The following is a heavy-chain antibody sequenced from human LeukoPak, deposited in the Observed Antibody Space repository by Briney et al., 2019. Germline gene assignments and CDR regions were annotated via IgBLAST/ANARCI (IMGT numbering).Heavy chain of an antibody. J-gene: IGHJ3*02. V-gene: IGHV3-48*03. Sequence: PGGSLRLSCAASGLTFSSYEMNWVRQAPGRGLEWVSYISSSGSSIYYADSVKGRFTISRDNAKKSLYLQMHSLRAEDTAVYYCARDSHTFDSSGYYPDAFDIWGQGTMVTVSS. CDR3: ARDSHTFDSSGYYPDAFDI. CDR1: GLTFSSYE. CDR2: ISSSGSSI. D-gene: IGHD3-22*01.